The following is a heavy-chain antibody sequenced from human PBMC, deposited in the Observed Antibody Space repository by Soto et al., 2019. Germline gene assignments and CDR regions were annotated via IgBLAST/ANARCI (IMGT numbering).Heavy chain of an antibody. V-gene: IGHV4-31*03. CDR3: ASRLDNRIGYYYGGPFGC. Sequence: PSETLSLTCTVSGGSIRSAGHYWSWIRQHPGKGLEWIGYINDSGSTFYNPSLRSRLNISVDTSKNQFSLKLSSVSAADTAIYYCASRLDNRIGYYYGGPFGCWGQGTRVTVS. CDR2: INDSGST. J-gene: IGHJ4*02. CDR1: GGSIRSAGHY. D-gene: IGHD3-22*01.